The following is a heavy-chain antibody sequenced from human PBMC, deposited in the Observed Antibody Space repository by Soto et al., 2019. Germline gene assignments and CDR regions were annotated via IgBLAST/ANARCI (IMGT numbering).Heavy chain of an antibody. V-gene: IGHV3-74*01. J-gene: IGHJ4*01. CDR3: SRETLWFGESLKS. CDR2: INGDGSIT. Sequence: EVQLVESGGGSAQTGGSLRISCAASGFTFGSYWMDWVRQAPGKGLVWVSRINGDGSITTYADSVKGRFTISRDRVGNTLYLQMNNPRADDTAVYYCSRETLWFGESLKSGGRGTLVTVSS. D-gene: IGHD3-10*01. CDR1: GFTFGSYW.